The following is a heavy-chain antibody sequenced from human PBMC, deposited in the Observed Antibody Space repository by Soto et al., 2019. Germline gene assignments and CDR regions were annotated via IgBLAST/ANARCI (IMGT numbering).Heavy chain of an antibody. V-gene: IGHV4-39*01. D-gene: IGHD6-6*01. J-gene: IGHJ3*02. CDR1: GGSISSSSYY. CDR2: IYYSGST. Sequence: SETLSLTCTVSGGSISSSSYYWGWIRQPPGKGLEWIGSIYYSGSTYYNPSLKSRVTISVDTSKNQFSLKLSSVTAADTAVYYCARRRSSSSEVAFDIWGQGTMVTVSS. CDR3: ARRRSSSSEVAFDI.